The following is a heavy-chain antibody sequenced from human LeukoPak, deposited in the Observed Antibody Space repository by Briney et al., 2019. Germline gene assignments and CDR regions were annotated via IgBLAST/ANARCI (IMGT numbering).Heavy chain of an antibody. CDR2: ISGSGGST. V-gene: IGHV3-23*01. Sequence: GGSLRLSCAASGFTFSSYAMSWVRQGPGKGLEWVSGISGSGGSTYYADSVKGRFTISRDNSKNTLYLQMYSLRAEDTAIYYCAKVSPINPSGYLDYWGQGTLVTVSS. D-gene: IGHD3-3*01. CDR3: AKVSPINPSGYLDY. CDR1: GFTFSSYA. J-gene: IGHJ4*02.